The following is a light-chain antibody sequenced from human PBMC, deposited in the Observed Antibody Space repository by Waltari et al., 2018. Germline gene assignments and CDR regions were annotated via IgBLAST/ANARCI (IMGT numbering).Light chain of an antibody. CDR1: TSDIGGNT. Sequence: QSVLTQPPSASGTPGQRVTISCSGSTSDIGGNTVVWYQQLPGTAPKLLIHSNGQRPSGVPDRFSGFKSGTAASLAISGLQSEDEGEYFCAAWDDSLTYVFGTGTKVTVL. CDR3: AAWDDSLTYV. V-gene: IGLV1-44*01. J-gene: IGLJ1*01. CDR2: SNG.